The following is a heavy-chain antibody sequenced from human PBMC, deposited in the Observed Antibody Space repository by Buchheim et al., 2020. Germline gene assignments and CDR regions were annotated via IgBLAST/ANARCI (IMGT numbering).Heavy chain of an antibody. Sequence: QVQLQESGPGLVKPSGTLSLTCAVSGGSITSSHWWTWVRQPPGKGLEWIGEIYHTGSTNYRPSLASRVTILVDRSKNQFSLTLRSVTAADTGFYYCARDPSSGATFDSWGQGTL. CDR2: IYHTGST. V-gene: IGHV4-4*02. CDR1: GGSITSSHW. J-gene: IGHJ5*01. CDR3: ARDPSSGATFDS. D-gene: IGHD3-22*01.